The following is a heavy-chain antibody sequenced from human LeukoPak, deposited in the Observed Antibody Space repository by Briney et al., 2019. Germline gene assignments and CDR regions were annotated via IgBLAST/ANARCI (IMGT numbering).Heavy chain of an antibody. V-gene: IGHV3-74*01. D-gene: IGHD3-3*01. J-gene: IGHJ6*03. CDR2: VNNEGSST. CDR1: GFTFSSYW. Sequence: GSLRLSCAASGFTFSSYWIHWVRQAPGKGLVWVSRVNNEGSSTSYADSVKGRFTISRDNAKNTLYLQMNSLRAEDTAVYYCARDYDRYYMDVWGKGTTVTVSS. CDR3: ARDYDRYYMDV.